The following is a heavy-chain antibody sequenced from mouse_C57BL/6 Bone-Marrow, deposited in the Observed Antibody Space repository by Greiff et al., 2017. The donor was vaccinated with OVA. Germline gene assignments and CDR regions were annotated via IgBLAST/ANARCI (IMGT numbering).Heavy chain of an antibody. D-gene: IGHD1-1*01. Sequence: VQRVESGAELARPGASVKLSCKASGYTFTSYGISWVKQRTGQGLEWIGEIYPRSGNTYYNEKFKGKATLTADKSSSTAYMELRSLTSEDSAVYFCARGGIYYGSSYLDYWGQGTTLTVSS. V-gene: IGHV1-81*01. CDR3: ARGGIYYGSSYLDY. CDR2: IYPRSGNT. CDR1: GYTFTSYG. J-gene: IGHJ2*01.